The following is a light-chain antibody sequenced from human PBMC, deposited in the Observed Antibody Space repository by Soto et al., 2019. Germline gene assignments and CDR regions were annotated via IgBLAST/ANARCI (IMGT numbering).Light chain of an antibody. CDR2: GGS. CDR3: QQYNDWPTIT. Sequence: EIVMTQSPATLSVPPGDRATLSCRASESVRSDLAWYQQKPGQAPRLLIYGGSIRAADVPARFSGSGSGTDFTLTISTLQSEDFAVYYWQQYNDWPTITFGQGTRLEIK. J-gene: IGKJ5*01. V-gene: IGKV3-15*01. CDR1: ESVRSD.